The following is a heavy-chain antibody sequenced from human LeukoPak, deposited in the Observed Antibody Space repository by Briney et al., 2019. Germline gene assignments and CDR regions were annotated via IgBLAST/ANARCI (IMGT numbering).Heavy chain of an antibody. V-gene: IGHV4-31*03. Sequence: IPSETLSLTCTVSGGSISSGGYYWSWIRQPPGKGLEWIGYIYYSGSTYYNPSLKSRVTISVDTSKNQFSLKLSSVTAADTAVYYCARDRYSSLSSYYMDVWGKGTTVTVSS. J-gene: IGHJ6*03. D-gene: IGHD6-6*01. CDR2: IYYSGST. CDR1: GGSISSGGYY. CDR3: ARDRYSSLSSYYMDV.